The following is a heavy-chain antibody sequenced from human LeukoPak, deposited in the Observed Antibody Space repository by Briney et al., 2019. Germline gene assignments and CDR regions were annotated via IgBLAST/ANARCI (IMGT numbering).Heavy chain of an antibody. J-gene: IGHJ4*02. V-gene: IGHV6-1*01. Sequence: SQTLSLTCAISGDSVSSNSAAWNWIRQSPSRGLEWLGRTYYRSKWYNDYAVSVKSRITINPDTSKNQFSLQLNSVTPEDTAVYYCAREGVTNVLLWFGELPQPYYFDYWGQGTLVTVSS. CDR2: TYYRSKWYN. CDR3: AREGVTNVLLWFGELPQPYYFDY. D-gene: IGHD3-10*01. CDR1: GDSVSSNSAA.